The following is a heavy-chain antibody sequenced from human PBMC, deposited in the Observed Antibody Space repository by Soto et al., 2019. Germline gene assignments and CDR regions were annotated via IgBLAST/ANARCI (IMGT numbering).Heavy chain of an antibody. J-gene: IGHJ4*02. V-gene: IGHV4-61*01. D-gene: IGHD1-1*01. CDR1: GGSMSTGSYF. CDR2: VFRSGSI. CDR3: ARARNRYFDY. Sequence: QVHLQESGPGLVRPSESLSLTCNVSGGSMSTGSYFWSWVRQPPGKGLEWIGYVFRSGSINYSPSFKSRVTISIDTSKNQFSLMVKSVTAADTAVYFCARARNRYFDYWGQGALVTVSS.